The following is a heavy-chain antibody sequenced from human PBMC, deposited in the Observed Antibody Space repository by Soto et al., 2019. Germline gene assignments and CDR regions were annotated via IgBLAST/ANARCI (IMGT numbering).Heavy chain of an antibody. Sequence: QVQLQESGPGLVKPSQTLSLTCTVSGGSISSCDYYWSWIRQPPGKGLEWIGYIYYSGSTYYNPSIKSRVTISVDTSKNQFSLKLSSVTAADTAVYYCARDLGVNTFDPWCQGTLVTVSS. CDR2: IYYSGST. J-gene: IGHJ5*02. V-gene: IGHV4-30-4*01. D-gene: IGHD3-22*01. CDR3: ARDLGVNTFDP. CDR1: GGSISSCDYY.